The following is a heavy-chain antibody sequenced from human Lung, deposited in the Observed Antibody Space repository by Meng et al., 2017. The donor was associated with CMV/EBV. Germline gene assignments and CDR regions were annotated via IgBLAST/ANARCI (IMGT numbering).Heavy chain of an antibody. CDR1: GGTFGSYT. D-gene: IGHD1-26*01. CDR2: IIPILGLT. Sequence: SXXVSXKASGGTFGSYTISWVRQAPGQGLEWMGRIIPILGLTNYAQRFEARVTMTADKSTSTAYMELSSLTSEDTAVYYCARGGIYADDYLGLDVWCQGTTVTVSS. J-gene: IGHJ6*02. CDR3: ARGGIYADDYLGLDV. V-gene: IGHV1-69*02.